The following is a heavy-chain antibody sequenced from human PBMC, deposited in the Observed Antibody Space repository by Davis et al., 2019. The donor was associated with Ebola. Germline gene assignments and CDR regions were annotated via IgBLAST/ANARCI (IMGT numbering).Heavy chain of an antibody. Sequence: GESLKISCAASGFTFNYLGMHWVRQAPGKGLEWVATLSYDGSYDFYADSVKGRFTISRDNSKNTLYLQMSSLRADDTAVYYCAKVRSSGELLSVVFDHWGQGTLVTVSS. CDR1: GFTFNYLG. V-gene: IGHV3-30*18. J-gene: IGHJ4*02. CDR3: AKVRSSGELLSVVFDH. CDR2: LSYDGSYD. D-gene: IGHD3-10*01.